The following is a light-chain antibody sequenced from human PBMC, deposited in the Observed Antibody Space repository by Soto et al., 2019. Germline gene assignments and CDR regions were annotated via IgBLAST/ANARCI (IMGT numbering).Light chain of an antibody. CDR3: AAWDDSLNGPVL. Sequence: QSALTQPPSASGTPGQRVSISCSGSDSNIGRNSVYWYHQLPGAAPRLLISRNNQRPSGVPDRFSGSKSGTSASLAISGLRPEDEADYYCAAWDDSLNGPVLFGGGTKLTVL. CDR1: DSNIGRNS. J-gene: IGLJ2*01. CDR2: RNN. V-gene: IGLV1-47*01.